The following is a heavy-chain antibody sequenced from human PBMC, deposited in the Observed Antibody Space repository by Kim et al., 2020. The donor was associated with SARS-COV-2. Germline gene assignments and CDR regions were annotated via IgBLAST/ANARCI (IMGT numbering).Heavy chain of an antibody. D-gene: IGHD1-7*01. J-gene: IGHJ1*01. V-gene: IGHV3-30*04. CDR1: GFTFSSYA. CDR3: ASSYNWNYQGQYY. CDR2: ISFDGRYK. Sequence: GGSLRLSCTASGFTFSSYAMHWVRQAPGKGLEWVAVISFDGRYKDYADSVKGRFTISRDNSKNTLFLQMNSLRPEDTAVYYCASSYNWNYQGQYYWGHGT.